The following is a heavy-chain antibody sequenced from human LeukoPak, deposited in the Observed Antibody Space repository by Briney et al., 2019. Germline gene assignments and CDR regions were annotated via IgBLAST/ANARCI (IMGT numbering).Heavy chain of an antibody. J-gene: IGHJ5*02. CDR1: GGSISYYY. Sequence: PSETLSLTCTVSGGSISYYYWSWIRQSPGKGLEWIGYIYYSGTTNYNPSLKSRVTISVDTSKNQFSLQLRSVTAADTAVYYCARCYYDGWFDPWGQGTLVTVSS. V-gene: IGHV4-59*01. CDR2: IYYSGTT. D-gene: IGHD3-22*01. CDR3: ARCYYDGWFDP.